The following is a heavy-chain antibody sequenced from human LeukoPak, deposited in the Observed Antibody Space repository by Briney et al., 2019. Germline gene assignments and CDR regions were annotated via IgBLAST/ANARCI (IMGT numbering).Heavy chain of an antibody. V-gene: IGHV3-21*01. D-gene: IGHD1-26*01. CDR2: ISSSGSYI. J-gene: IGHJ6*03. CDR1: GFTFSSYS. CDR3: ASSSGSYGYMDV. Sequence: GGSLRLSCAASGFTFSSYSMNWVRQAPGKGLEWVSSISSSGSYIYYADSVKGRFTISRDNAKNSLYLQMNSLRAEDTAVYYCASSSGSYGYMDVWGKGTTVTVSS.